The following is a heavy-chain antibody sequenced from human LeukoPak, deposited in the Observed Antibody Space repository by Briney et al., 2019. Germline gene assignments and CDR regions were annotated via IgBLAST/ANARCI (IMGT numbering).Heavy chain of an antibody. Sequence: PGGSLRLSCAASGFTFSSYWMHWVRQAPGKGPVWVSRINTDGSTTSYADSVKGRFTISRDNAKNTLYLQMNSLRAEDTAVYYCARGYYDSSGYRAGMDVWGQGTTVTVSS. CDR1: GFTFSSYW. CDR3: ARGYYDSSGYRAGMDV. D-gene: IGHD3-22*01. J-gene: IGHJ6*02. V-gene: IGHV3-74*01. CDR2: INTDGSTT.